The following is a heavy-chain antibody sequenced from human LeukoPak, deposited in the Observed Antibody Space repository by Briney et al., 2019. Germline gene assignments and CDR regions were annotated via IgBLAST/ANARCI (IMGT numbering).Heavy chain of an antibody. Sequence: GGSLRLSCAASGFTFSSYWMSWVRQAPGKGLEWVANIKQDGSEKYYVDSVKGRFTISRDNAKNSLYLQKNSLRAEDTAVYYCARASRNDFWSGYPYYMDVWGKGTTVTVSS. D-gene: IGHD3-3*01. V-gene: IGHV3-7*01. CDR3: ARASRNDFWSGYPYYMDV. CDR1: GFTFSSYW. J-gene: IGHJ6*03. CDR2: IKQDGSEK.